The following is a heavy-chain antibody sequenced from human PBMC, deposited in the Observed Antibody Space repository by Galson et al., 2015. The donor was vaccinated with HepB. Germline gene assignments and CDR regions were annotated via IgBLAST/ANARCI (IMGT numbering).Heavy chain of an antibody. J-gene: IGHJ4*02. Sequence: SLRLSCAASGFTFSSYGMHWVRQAPGKGLEWVAVISHDGSNKYYADSVKGRFTIFRDKSKNTVDLQMNSLRPEDTAVYYCAKSLIQAFIAVAAPVIFDYWGQGTLVTVSS. V-gene: IGHV3-30*18. CDR3: AKSLIQAFIAVAAPVIFDY. CDR1: GFTFSSYG. D-gene: IGHD6-19*01. CDR2: ISHDGSNK.